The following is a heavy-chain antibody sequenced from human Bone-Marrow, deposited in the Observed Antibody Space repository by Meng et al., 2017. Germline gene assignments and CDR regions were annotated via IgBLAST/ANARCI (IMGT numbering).Heavy chain of an antibody. CDR1: GFTFSSYA. CDR2: ISGSGGST. Sequence: GESLKISCAASGFTFSSYAMSWVRQAPGKGLEWVSAISGSGGSTYYADSVKGRFTISRDNSKNTLYLQMSSLRAEDTAVYYCAKAGGSFSSGWYEVDYWGQGTLVTVSS. CDR3: AKAGGSFSSGWYEVDY. J-gene: IGHJ4*02. V-gene: IGHV3-23*01. D-gene: IGHD6-19*01.